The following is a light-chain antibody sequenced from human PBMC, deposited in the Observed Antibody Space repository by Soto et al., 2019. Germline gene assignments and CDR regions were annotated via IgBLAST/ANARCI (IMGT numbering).Light chain of an antibody. CDR3: QQYGSSST. CDR2: DTS. J-gene: IGKJ5*01. Sequence: EIVLTQSPGTLSLSPGERATLSCRASQSVSSSYLAWYQQTPGQAPRLLVYDTSYRATGVPDRFSGSGSGTDFTLTISRLEPEDFAVYYCQQYGSSSTFGQGTRLEIK. V-gene: IGKV3-20*01. CDR1: QSVSSSY.